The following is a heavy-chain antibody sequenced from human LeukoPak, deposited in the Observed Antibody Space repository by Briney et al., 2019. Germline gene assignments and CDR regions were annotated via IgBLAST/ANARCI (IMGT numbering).Heavy chain of an antibody. CDR1: GFTFDDYA. CDR3: AVHFSGHRNFDY. CDR2: ISWNSGSI. D-gene: IGHD1-1*01. Sequence: GGSLRLSCAASGFTFDDYAMHWVRQAPGKGLEWVSGISWNSGSIGYADSVKGRFTISRDNAKNSLYLQMNSLRAEDTALYYCAVHFSGHRNFDYWGQGTLVTVSS. J-gene: IGHJ4*02. V-gene: IGHV3-9*01.